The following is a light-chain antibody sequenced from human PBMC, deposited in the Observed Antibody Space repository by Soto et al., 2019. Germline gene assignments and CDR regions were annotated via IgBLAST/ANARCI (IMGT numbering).Light chain of an antibody. CDR1: LTVSDNY. CDR2: GAS. J-gene: IGKJ1*01. CDR3: QQYSQAPVT. V-gene: IGKV3-20*01. Sequence: GTQSLYPGERVTLSCRASLTVSDNYLAWYQQKAGQAPRLVIYGASTRATGIPDRFSASGSGTDFTLTISRLEPEDFAVYYCQQYSQAPVTFGQGTQEDIK.